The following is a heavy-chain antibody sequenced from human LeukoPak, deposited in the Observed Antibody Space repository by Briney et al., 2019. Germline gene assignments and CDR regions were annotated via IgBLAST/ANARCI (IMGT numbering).Heavy chain of an antibody. V-gene: IGHV1-2*02. CDR1: GYTYTGYY. D-gene: IGHD6-19*01. CDR2: INPNSGGT. J-gene: IGHJ5*02. Sequence: ASVKVSCKASGYTYTGYYMHWVRQAPGQGLEWMGWINPNSGGTNYAQKFQGRVTMTRDTSITTAYMELSRLRSDDTAVYYCARVVAGNWFDPWGQGTLVTVSS. CDR3: ARVVAGNWFDP.